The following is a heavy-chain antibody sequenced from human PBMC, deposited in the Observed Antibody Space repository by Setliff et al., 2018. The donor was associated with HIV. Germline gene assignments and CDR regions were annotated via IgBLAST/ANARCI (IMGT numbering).Heavy chain of an antibody. J-gene: IGHJ3*02. D-gene: IGHD2-21*01. CDR2: ISSNTGNP. CDR1: GYTFTGYY. Sequence: ASVKVSCKASGYTFTGYYMHWVRQAPGQGLEWMGWISSNTGNPTYAQDFTGRFVFSLDTSVNTAYLQITTLKAEDSAVYYCARANIYSDAFDIWGQGTMVTVSS. CDR3: ARANIYSDAFDI. V-gene: IGHV7-4-1*02.